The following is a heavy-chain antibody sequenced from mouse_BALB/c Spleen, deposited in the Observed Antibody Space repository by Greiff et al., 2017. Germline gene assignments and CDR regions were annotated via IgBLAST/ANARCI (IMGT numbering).Heavy chain of an antibody. V-gene: IGHV5-4*02. CDR1: GFTFSDYY. CDR2: ISDGGSYT. Sequence: EVQGVESGGGLVKPGGSLKLSCAASGFTFSDYYMYWVRQTPEKRLEWVATISDGGSYTYYPDSVKGRFTITRDNAKNNLYLQMSSLKSEDTAMYYCATARHYYGYHYYAMDYWGQGTSVTVSS. CDR3: ATARHYYGYHYYAMDY. D-gene: IGHD1-2*01. J-gene: IGHJ4*01.